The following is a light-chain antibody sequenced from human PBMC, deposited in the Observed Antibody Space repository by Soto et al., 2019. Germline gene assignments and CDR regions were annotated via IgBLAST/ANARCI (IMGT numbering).Light chain of an antibody. CDR2: DAS. CDR3: QQRSNWPPLT. CDR1: QSVYNY. Sequence: EIVLTQSPATLSLSPGERATLSCRSSQSVYNYLAWYQQKPGQAPRLLIFDASSRATGIPARFSGSGSETDFTLTISSLEPEDFAVYYCQQRSNWPPLTFGGGTKVDIK. J-gene: IGKJ4*01. V-gene: IGKV3-11*01.